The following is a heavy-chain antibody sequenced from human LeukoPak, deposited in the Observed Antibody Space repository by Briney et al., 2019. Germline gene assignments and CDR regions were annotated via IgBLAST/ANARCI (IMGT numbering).Heavy chain of an antibody. J-gene: IGHJ3*02. V-gene: IGHV1-18*01. Sequence: ASVKVSCKASGYTFTSYGISWVRQAPGQGLEWMGWISAYNGNTNYAQKPQGRVTMTTDTSTSTAYMELRSLRSDDTAVYYCARGMTTVVTPIVAFDIWGQGTMVTVSS. CDR2: ISAYNGNT. CDR1: GYTFTSYG. CDR3: ARGMTTVVTPIVAFDI. D-gene: IGHD4-23*01.